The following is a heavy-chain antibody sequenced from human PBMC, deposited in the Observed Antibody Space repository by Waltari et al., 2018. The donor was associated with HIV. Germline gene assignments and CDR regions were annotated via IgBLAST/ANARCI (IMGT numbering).Heavy chain of an antibody. CDR1: GFTFDEYP. CDR2: VNWNSANI. V-gene: IGHV3-9*01. Sequence: EVQLVESGGGLVQPGRSLRLSCATSGFTFDEYPMPWVRKAPEKGLEWVSGVNWNSANIGYADSVKGRFTISRDNAKNSLYLQMNSLRPEDTALYYCAKATSSITIFGIVIGYFDYWGQGTLVTVSS. J-gene: IGHJ4*02. D-gene: IGHD3-3*01. CDR3: AKATSSITIFGIVIGYFDY.